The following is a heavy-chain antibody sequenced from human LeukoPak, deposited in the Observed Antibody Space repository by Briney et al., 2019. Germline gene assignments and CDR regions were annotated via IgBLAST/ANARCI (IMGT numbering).Heavy chain of an antibody. J-gene: IGHJ4*02. CDR1: GGSISSGDYY. Sequence: SETLSLXCTVSGGSISSGDYYWSWNRQPPGKGLEWIGEINHSGITNYNPSLNSRVTISVDTSKNQFSLKLSSVTAADTAVYYCARGHALYGSYYFDYWGQGTLVTVSS. D-gene: IGHD3-10*01. V-gene: IGHV4-39*07. CDR2: INHSGIT. CDR3: ARGHALYGSYYFDY.